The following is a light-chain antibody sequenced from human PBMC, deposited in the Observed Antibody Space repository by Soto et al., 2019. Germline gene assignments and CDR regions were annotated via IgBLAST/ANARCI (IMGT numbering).Light chain of an antibody. CDR3: QKYDNVPRT. CDR1: QSVGSN. Sequence: ERVMTQSPATLSVSPGERATLSCRASQSVGSNLAWYQQKPGQAPRLLIFGASSRATGVPARFSGSGSGTEFTLTINSLQSEDFAVYFCQKYDNVPRTFGPGTKVD. CDR2: GAS. V-gene: IGKV3-15*01. J-gene: IGKJ3*01.